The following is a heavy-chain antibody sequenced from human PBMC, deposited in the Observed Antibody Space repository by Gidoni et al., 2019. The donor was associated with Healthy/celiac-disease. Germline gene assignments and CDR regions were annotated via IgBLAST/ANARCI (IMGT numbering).Heavy chain of an antibody. J-gene: IGHJ4*02. V-gene: IGHV3-23*01. Sequence: EVQLLESGGGLVQPGGSLRLPCAASGFPFRSYAMSGVRQAPGKGLGWVSGISGSGGSTYYADSVKGRFTISRDNSKNTLYLKMNSLRAEDTAVYYCAKGGPLKPAYSSSWNFDYWGQGTLVTVSS. CDR2: ISGSGGST. D-gene: IGHD6-13*01. CDR1: GFPFRSYA. CDR3: AKGGPLKPAYSSSWNFDY.